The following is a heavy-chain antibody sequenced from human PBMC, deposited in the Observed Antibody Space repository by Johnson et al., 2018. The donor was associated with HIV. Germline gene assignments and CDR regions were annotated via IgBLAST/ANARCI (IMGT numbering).Heavy chain of an antibody. CDR3: ARGRTQFLEGGAFDI. CDR2: ISYDGTKK. CDR1: GFTFSSYV. J-gene: IGHJ3*02. D-gene: IGHD3-3*01. Sequence: QVQLVESGGGLVQPGGSLRLSCAASGFTFSSYVMHWVRQAPGKGLEWVALISYDGTKKYSAGSVKGRFTISRDNSKNTLYLQMNSLRAEDTAVYYCARGRTQFLEGGAFDIWGQGTMVIVSS. V-gene: IGHV3-30*14.